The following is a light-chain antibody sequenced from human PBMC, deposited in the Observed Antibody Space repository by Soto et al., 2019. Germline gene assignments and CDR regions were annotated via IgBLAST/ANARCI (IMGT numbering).Light chain of an antibody. V-gene: IGLV2-14*01. CDR2: EVN. J-gene: IGLJ1*01. CDR3: RSYTDSRHYV. Sequence: QSALTQPASLSGSPGQSITITCTGTNSDIGAYNHVSWHQRHPDKAPKLIIYEVNNRPSGVPSRFSGSKSGNTASLTISGLLAADEADYFCRSYTDSRHYVFATGTKLTVL. CDR1: NSDIGAYNH.